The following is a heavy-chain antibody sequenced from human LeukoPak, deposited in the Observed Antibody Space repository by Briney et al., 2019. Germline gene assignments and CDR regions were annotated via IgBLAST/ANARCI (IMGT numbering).Heavy chain of an antibody. V-gene: IGHV1-8*01. D-gene: IGHD3-10*01. Sequence: ASVKVSCKASGYTFTDYDINWVRQATGQGLEWMGWMNPNSGNTGYTQKFQGRVTMTRNTSISTAYMELSSLRSEDTAVYYCARVAGEDDNWFDPWGQGTLVTVSS. J-gene: IGHJ5*02. CDR2: MNPNSGNT. CDR1: GYTFTDYD. CDR3: ARVAGEDDNWFDP.